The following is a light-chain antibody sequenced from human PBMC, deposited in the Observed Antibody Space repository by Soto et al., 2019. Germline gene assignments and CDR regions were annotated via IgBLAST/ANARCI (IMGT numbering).Light chain of an antibody. V-gene: IGKV3-15*01. Sequence: THSTCTLSLSPGERASPSCRASQSVSSNLAWYQQKPGQAPRLLIHGASTRATGIPARFSGSGSGTEFTLTISSLQPEDFAVYYCQQYYNSPRTCGQSTKV. CDR1: QSVSSN. CDR3: QQYYNSPRT. J-gene: IGKJ1*01. CDR2: GAS.